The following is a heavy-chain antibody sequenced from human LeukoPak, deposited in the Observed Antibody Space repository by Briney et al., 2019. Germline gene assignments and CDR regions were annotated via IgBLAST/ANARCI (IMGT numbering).Heavy chain of an antibody. CDR2: IYSGGST. V-gene: IGHV3-66*01. D-gene: IGHD5-18*01. CDR3: ARRGWIQLWLEPSPDAFDI. J-gene: IGHJ3*02. CDR1: EFSVGSNY. Sequence: GGSLRLSCAASEFSVGSNYMTWVRQAPGKGLEWVSLIYSGGSTYYADSVKGRFTISRDNSKNTLYLQMNSLRAEDTAVYYCARRGWIQLWLEPSPDAFDIWGQGTMVTVSS.